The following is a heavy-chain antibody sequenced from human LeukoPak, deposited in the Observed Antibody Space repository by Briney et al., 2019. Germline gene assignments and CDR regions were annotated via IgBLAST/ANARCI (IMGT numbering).Heavy chain of an antibody. D-gene: IGHD2-15*01. V-gene: IGHV4-39*01. J-gene: IGHJ4*02. CDR1: GGSISSSSYY. CDR3: ASLVGYCSGGSCYSGNFDY. CDR2: IYYSGST. Sequence: PSETLSLTCTVSGGSISSSSYYWGWIRQPPGKGLEWIGSIYYSGSTYYNPSLKSRVTISVDTSKNQFSLKLSSVTAADTAVYCCASLVGYCSGGSCYSGNFDYWGQGTLVTVSS.